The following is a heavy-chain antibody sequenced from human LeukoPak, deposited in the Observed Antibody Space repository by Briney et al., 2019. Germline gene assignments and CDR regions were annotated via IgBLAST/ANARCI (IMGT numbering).Heavy chain of an antibody. V-gene: IGHV3-48*01. CDR3: VRGEAARPDY. D-gene: IGHD6-6*01. CDR1: GFSFGGSG. Sequence: GGSLRLSCTASGFSFGGSGMNWVRQAPGRGLEWVSYISNSGNTINYADSVKGRFTLSRDNGKNSLYLQMNTLRAEDTAVYYCVRGEAARPDYWGQGTLVTVSS. CDR2: ISNSGNTI. J-gene: IGHJ4*02.